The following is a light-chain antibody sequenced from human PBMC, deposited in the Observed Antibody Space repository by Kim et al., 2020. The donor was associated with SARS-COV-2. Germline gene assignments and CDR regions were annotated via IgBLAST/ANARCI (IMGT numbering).Light chain of an antibody. CDR1: QGISHS. Sequence: ASVGDRVTITCRASQGISHSLAWYRQKPGKVPMLLIYGASTLQSVVPSRFSGSGSGTDFTLTISSLQPEDAATYYCQKYDSAPWTFGQGTKVEIK. CDR3: QKYDSAPWT. V-gene: IGKV1-27*01. CDR2: GAS. J-gene: IGKJ1*01.